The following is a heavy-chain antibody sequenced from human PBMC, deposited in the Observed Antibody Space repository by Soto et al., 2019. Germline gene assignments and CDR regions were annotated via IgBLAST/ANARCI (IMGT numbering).Heavy chain of an antibody. J-gene: IGHJ4*02. CDR1: GGSISSGGYS. V-gene: IGHV4-30-2*01. Sequence: QLQLQESGSGLVKPSQTLSLTCAVSGGSISSGGYSWSWIRQPPGKGLEWIGYIYHSGSTYYNPSLKSRVTISVDRSKNQFSLKLSSVTAADTAVYYWASVVVVAATSYFDYWGQGTLVTVSS. CDR2: IYHSGST. CDR3: ASVVVVAATSYFDY. D-gene: IGHD2-15*01.